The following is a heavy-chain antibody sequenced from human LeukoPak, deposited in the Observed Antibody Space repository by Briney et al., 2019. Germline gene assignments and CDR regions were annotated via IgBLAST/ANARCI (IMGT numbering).Heavy chain of an antibody. CDR3: ARNRYSGYEGGADFDY. Sequence: SVKVSCKASGGTFSSYAISWVRQAPGQGLEWMGGIIPIFGTANYAQKFQGRATITADESTSTAYMELSSLRSEDTAVYYCARNRYSGYEGGADFDYWGQGTLVTVSS. CDR1: GGTFSSYA. V-gene: IGHV1-69*01. D-gene: IGHD5-12*01. CDR2: IIPIFGTA. J-gene: IGHJ4*02.